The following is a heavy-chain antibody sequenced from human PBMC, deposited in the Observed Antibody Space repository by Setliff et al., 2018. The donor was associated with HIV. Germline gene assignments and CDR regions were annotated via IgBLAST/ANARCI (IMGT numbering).Heavy chain of an antibody. V-gene: IGHV4-38-2*01. Sequence: SETLSLTCAVSGFSISTNYYWGWIRQPPGKGLDWIGSMYYSGSTYYNLSLQSRVTISVDTSKSQFSLKLSSVTAADTAVYHCASVPKERSASYYYYYYMDVWGKGTTVTVSS. CDR2: MYYSGST. CDR3: ASVPKERSASYYYYYYMDV. J-gene: IGHJ6*03. D-gene: IGHD2-2*01. CDR1: GFSISTNYY.